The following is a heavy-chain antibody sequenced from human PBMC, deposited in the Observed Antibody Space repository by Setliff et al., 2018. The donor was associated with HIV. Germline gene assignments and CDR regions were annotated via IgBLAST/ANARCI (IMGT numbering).Heavy chain of an antibody. CDR1: GGSISSGGYY. CDR2: IYYSGST. Sequence: SETLSLTCTVSGGSISSGGYYWSWIRQPAGKGLEWIGRIYYSGSTYYNPSLKSRVTISVDTSKNQFSLKLSSVTAADTAVYYCARDLMAPDRYFDYWGQGTLVTVSS. V-gene: IGHV4-39*07. CDR3: ARDLMAPDRYFDY. D-gene: IGHD2-8*01. J-gene: IGHJ4*02.